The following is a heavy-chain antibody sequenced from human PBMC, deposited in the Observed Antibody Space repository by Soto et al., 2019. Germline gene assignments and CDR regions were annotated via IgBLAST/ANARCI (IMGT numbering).Heavy chain of an antibody. CDR3: ARSVFS. CDR1: GGSISGYY. V-gene: IGHV4-59*06. J-gene: IGHJ4*02. CDR2: IYYSGST. Sequence: SETLSLTCTVSGGSISGYYWGWLRQPPGKGLEWIGYIYYSGSTYYNPSLKSRVTISVDTSKKQFSLKLSSVTATDTAVYYCARSVFSRGQGTSVTVSS.